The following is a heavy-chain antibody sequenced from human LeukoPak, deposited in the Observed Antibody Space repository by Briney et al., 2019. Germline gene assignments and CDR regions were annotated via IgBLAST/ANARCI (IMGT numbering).Heavy chain of an antibody. D-gene: IGHD2-21*02. V-gene: IGHV3-64*02. CDR3: AGSLAYCGGDCRLGDY. Sequence: GGSLRLSCTASGFTFSNYGMHWVRQAPGKGLEYVSAISSNGGSTYYADSVKGRFTISRDNSKNTLYLQMNSLRAEDTAIYYCAGSLAYCGGDCRLGDYWGQGTLVTVSS. J-gene: IGHJ4*02. CDR1: GFTFSNYG. CDR2: ISSNGGST.